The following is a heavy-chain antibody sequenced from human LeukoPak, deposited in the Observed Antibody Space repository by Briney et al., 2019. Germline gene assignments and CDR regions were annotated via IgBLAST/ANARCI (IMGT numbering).Heavy chain of an antibody. CDR1: GYTFTGYY. CDR2: INPNSGGT. CDR3: ARDRLQYVAAAGTRMWFDP. J-gene: IGHJ5*02. Sequence: GGSVKVSCKASGYTFTGYYMHWVRQAPGQGLEWMGWINPNSGGTNYAQKFQGRVTMTRDTSIGTAYMELSRLRSDDTAVYYCARDRLQYVAAAGTRMWFDPWGQGTLVTVSS. V-gene: IGHV1-2*02. D-gene: IGHD6-13*01.